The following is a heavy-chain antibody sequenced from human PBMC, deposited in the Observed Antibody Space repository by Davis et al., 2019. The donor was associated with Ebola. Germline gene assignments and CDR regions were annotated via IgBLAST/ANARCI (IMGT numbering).Heavy chain of an antibody. Sequence: SETLSLTCTVSGGSISSYYWSWIRQPPGKGLEWIGYIYYSGSTNYNPSLKSRVTISVDTSKNQFSLKLSSMTAADTAVYYCARYCSGGSCYSSLLDVWGQGTTVTVSS. J-gene: IGHJ6*02. D-gene: IGHD2-15*01. CDR2: IYYSGST. CDR3: ARYCSGGSCYSSLLDV. V-gene: IGHV4-59*01. CDR1: GGSISSYY.